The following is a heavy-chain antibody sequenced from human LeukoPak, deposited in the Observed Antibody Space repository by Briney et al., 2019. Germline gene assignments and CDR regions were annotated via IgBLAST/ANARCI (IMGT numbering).Heavy chain of an antibody. D-gene: IGHD3-22*01. CDR2: ISGSGNRA. V-gene: IGHV3-23*01. CDR3: AKDADISVELVVITSFDS. J-gene: IGHJ4*02. CDR1: GFTFSTYG. Sequence: GGSLRLSCAASGFTFSTYGMNWVRQTPGKGLEWVSAISGSGNRAYHADSVKGRFTISRDNSKNMLYLQMNSLRAEDTALYYCAKDADISVELVVITSFDSWGQGTLVTVSS.